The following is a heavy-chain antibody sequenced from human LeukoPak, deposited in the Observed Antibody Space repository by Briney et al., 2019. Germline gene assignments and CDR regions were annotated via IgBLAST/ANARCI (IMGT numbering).Heavy chain of an antibody. CDR1: GFTFSSYG. CDR2: ISGSGGST. J-gene: IGHJ4*02. D-gene: IGHD6-19*01. V-gene: IGHV3-23*01. Sequence: GGSLRLSCAASGFTFSSYGMSWVRQAPGEGLEWVSAISGSGGSTYYADSVKGRFTISRDNSKNTLYLQMSSLRAEDTAVYYCAKPRSGWYDYWGQGTLVTVSS. CDR3: AKPRSGWYDY.